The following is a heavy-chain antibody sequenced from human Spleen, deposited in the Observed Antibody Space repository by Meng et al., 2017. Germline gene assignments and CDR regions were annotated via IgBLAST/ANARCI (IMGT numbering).Heavy chain of an antibody. CDR3: ARTYYYDSSGYWTYFDY. D-gene: IGHD3-22*01. J-gene: IGHJ4*02. Sequence: ASVKVSCKPSGYNFPDYYIHWVRRAPGQGLEWMGRINPKSGDTHYAQKFQARVTMTGDTSISTAYMELSGLRSDDTAVYYCARTYYYDSSGYWTYFDYWGQGTLVTVSS. CDR2: INPKSGDT. CDR1: GYNFPDYY. V-gene: IGHV1-2*06.